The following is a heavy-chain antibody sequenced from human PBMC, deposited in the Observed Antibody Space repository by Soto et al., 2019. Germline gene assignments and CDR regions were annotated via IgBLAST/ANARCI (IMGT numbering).Heavy chain of an antibody. D-gene: IGHD1-26*01. J-gene: IGHJ4*02. CDR1: GFTFSNYG. Sequence: QVQLVESGGGVVQTGRSLRLSCAASGFTFSNYGMHWVRQAPGKGLEWVAVISYDGSHKYYADSVKGRFTISRDNSKNTLYLQMYSLGPEDTAVYYCAKKLGESGSPTPFDYWGQGTLVTVSS. V-gene: IGHV3-30*18. CDR3: AKKLGESGSPTPFDY. CDR2: ISYDGSHK.